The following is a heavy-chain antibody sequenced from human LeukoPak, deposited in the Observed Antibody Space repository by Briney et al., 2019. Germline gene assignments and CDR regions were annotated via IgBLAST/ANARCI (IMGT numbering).Heavy chain of an antibody. CDR2: VNRDGSST. V-gene: IGHV3-74*01. D-gene: IGHD3-22*01. Sequence: PGGSLRLSCAASGFTFSDYWMHWVRQAPGKGLVWVSRVNRDGSSTSYADSVKGRFTISRDNAKNTLYLQANSLRAEDTAVYYCAKGPDSSGYGYYYGMVVWGQGTTVTVSS. CDR1: GFTFSDYW. CDR3: AKGPDSSGYGYYYGMVV. J-gene: IGHJ6*02.